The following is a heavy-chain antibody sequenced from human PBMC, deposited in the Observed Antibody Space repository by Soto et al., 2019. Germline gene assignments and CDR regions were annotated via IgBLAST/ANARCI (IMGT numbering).Heavy chain of an antibody. CDR2: ISSSSSYT. CDR1: GFTFSDYY. J-gene: IGHJ5*02. CDR3: ARVHSSSWYADWFDP. V-gene: IGHV3-11*05. Sequence: QVQLVESGGGLVKPGGSLRLSCAASGFTFSDYYMSWIRQAPGKGLEWVSYISSSSSYTNYADSVKGRFTISRDNAKNSLYLQMNSLRAEDTAVYYCARVHSSSWYADWFDPWGQGTLVTVSS. D-gene: IGHD6-13*01.